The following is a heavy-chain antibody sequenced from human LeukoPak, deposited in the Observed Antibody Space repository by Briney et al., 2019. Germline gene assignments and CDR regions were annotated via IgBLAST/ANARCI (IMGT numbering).Heavy chain of an antibody. CDR1: GYTFTSYA. J-gene: IGHJ4*02. D-gene: IGHD1-26*01. CDR2: ISADNGNT. Sequence: ASVKVSCKASGYTFTSYAISWVRQAPGQGLEWMGWISADNGNTDYAQRFQGRVTMTTDTSTSTAYMELRSLRSDDTAVYYCARDYSGYVDYWGQGTLVTVSS. V-gene: IGHV1-18*01. CDR3: ARDYSGYVDY.